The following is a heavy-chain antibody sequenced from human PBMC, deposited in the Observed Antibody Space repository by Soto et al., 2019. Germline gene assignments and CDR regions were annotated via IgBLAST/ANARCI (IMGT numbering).Heavy chain of an antibody. CDR1: GYTFTRYG. D-gene: IGHD4-4*01. V-gene: IGHV1-18*01. CDR3: AGDPDSHYNDSHASSYP. CDR2: ISPYNGVA. J-gene: IGHJ5*02. Sequence: ASVKVSCKASGYTFTRYGISWVRQAPGQGLEWMGWISPYNGVANYAQKFQGRVTISTDTFTGTAYMELTGLRSDDTAVYYCAGDPDSHYNDSHASSYPWGQGTLVTVSS.